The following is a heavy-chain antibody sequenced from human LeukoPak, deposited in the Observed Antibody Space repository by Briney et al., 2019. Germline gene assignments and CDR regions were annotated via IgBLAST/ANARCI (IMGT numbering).Heavy chain of an antibody. D-gene: IGHD3-22*01. CDR2: IYYSGST. Sequence: PSGTLSLTCTVSGGSISSSSYYWGWIRQPPGKGLEWIGSIYYSGSTNYNPSLKSRVTISVDTSKNQFSLKLSSVTAADTAVYYCASPNYYDSSGYYPIDYWGQGTLVTVSS. CDR1: GGSISSSSYY. CDR3: ASPNYYDSSGYYPIDY. V-gene: IGHV4-39*01. J-gene: IGHJ4*02.